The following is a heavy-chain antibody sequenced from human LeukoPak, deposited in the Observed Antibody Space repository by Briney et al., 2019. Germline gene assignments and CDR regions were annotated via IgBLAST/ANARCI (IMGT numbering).Heavy chain of an antibody. V-gene: IGHV1-46*01. D-gene: IGHD6-13*01. Sequence: ASVKVSCKASGYTFTSHYMHWVRQAPGQGLEWMAIINPSGGSTSYAQKFQGRVTMTRDTSTSTVYMEVSSLRSEDTAVYYCAIEYRIAAAGNQDYWGQGTLVTVSS. J-gene: IGHJ4*02. CDR2: INPSGGST. CDR1: GYTFTSHY. CDR3: AIEYRIAAAGNQDY.